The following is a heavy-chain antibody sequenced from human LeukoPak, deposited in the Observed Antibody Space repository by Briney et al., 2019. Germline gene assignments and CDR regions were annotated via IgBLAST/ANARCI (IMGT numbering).Heavy chain of an antibody. J-gene: IGHJ5*02. V-gene: IGHV4-38-2*02. CDR1: GYSISSGYY. Sequence: SETLSLTCTVSGYSISSGYYWGWIRPPPGKGLEWIGSIYHSGSTYYNPSLKSRVTISVDTSKNQFSLKLSSVTAADTAVYYCARQEYYYDSSGYWYGDWFDPWGQGTLVTVSS. D-gene: IGHD3-22*01. CDR3: ARQEYYYDSSGYWYGDWFDP. CDR2: IYHSGST.